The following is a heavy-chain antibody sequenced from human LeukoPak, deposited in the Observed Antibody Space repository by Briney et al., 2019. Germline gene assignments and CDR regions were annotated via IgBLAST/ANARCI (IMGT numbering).Heavy chain of an antibody. D-gene: IGHD3-10*01. CDR1: GFTFDDYA. Sequence: GGSLRLSCAASGFTFDDYAMHWVRQAPGKGLEWVSGISWNSGSIGYADSVKGRFTISRDNAKNYLYLQMNSLRAEDTALYYCAKDLGGSGSWYYFDYWGQGTLVTVSS. J-gene: IGHJ4*02. CDR3: AKDLGGSGSWYYFDY. CDR2: ISWNSGSI. V-gene: IGHV3-9*01.